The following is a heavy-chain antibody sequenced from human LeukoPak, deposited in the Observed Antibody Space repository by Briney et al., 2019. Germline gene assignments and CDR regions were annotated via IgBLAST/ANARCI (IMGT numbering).Heavy chain of an antibody. CDR1: GYTFTGYY. Sequence: ASVKVSCKASGYTFTGYYMHWVRQALGQGLEWMGWINPNSGGTNYAQKFQGRVTMTRDTSISTAYMELSRLRSDDTAVYYCARGSIVATSWFDPWGQGTLVTVSS. V-gene: IGHV1-2*02. J-gene: IGHJ5*02. D-gene: IGHD5-12*01. CDR2: INPNSGGT. CDR3: ARGSIVATSWFDP.